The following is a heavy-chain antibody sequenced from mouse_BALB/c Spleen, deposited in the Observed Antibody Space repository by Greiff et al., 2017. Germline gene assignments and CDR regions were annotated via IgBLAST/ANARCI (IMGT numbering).Heavy chain of an antibody. CDR1: GFTFSSYG. J-gene: IGHJ4*01. V-gene: IGHV5-6-3*01. CDR3: ARDRGVSITRAMDY. D-gene: IGHD2-4*01. Sequence: EVHLVESGGGLVQPGGSLKLSCAASGFTFSSYGMSWVRQTPDKRLELVATINSNGGSTYYPDSVKGRFTISRDNAKNTLYLQMSSLKSEDTAMYYCARDRGVSITRAMDYWGQGTSVTVSS. CDR2: INSNGGST.